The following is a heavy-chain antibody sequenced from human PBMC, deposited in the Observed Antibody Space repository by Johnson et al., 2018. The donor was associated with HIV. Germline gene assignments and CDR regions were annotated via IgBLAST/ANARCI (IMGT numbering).Heavy chain of an antibody. CDR3: ARENRRIAGRPTSAYDI. CDR2: ISFDGSNK. Sequence: QVQLVESGGGLVQPGGSLRLSCAASGFTFSSYVMHWVRQAPGKGLEGVAVISFDGSNKFYADSVKGRFTISRDNSKNTLYLQMNSLRAEDTAVYFCARENRRIAGRPTSAYDIWDQGTMVTVSS. V-gene: IGHV3-30-3*01. J-gene: IGHJ3*02. CDR1: GFTFSSYV. D-gene: IGHD6-6*01.